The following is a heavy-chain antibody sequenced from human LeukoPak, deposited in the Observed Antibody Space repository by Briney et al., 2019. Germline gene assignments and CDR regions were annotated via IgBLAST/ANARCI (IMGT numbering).Heavy chain of an antibody. CDR1: GGSISRYY. CDR3: ARANSYDGSGHYYEFAY. Sequence: SETLSLTCTVSGGSISRYYWSWIRQPAGKGLEWIGRIHSSGSTNYNPSLKSRVTMSVDTSKNHFSMKLSSVTAADTAVYYCARANSYDGSGHYYEFAYWGQGTLVTVSS. V-gene: IGHV4-4*07. J-gene: IGHJ4*02. CDR2: IHSSGST. D-gene: IGHD3-22*01.